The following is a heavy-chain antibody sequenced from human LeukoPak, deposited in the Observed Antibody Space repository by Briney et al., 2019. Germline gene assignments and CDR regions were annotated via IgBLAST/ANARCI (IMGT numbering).Heavy chain of an antibody. Sequence: PGGSLRLSCAASGLIFSSYAMSWVRQAPGKGLEWVSALSGSGAATYYAASVKGRFTISRDNSKNTLYLQMNSLRAEDTAVYYCAKGGTTVTIDYWGQGTLVTVSS. J-gene: IGHJ4*02. CDR1: GLIFSSYA. V-gene: IGHV3-23*01. CDR2: LSGSGAAT. D-gene: IGHD4-17*01. CDR3: AKGGTTVTIDY.